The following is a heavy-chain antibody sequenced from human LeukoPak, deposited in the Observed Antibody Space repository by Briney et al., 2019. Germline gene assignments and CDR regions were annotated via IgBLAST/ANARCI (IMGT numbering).Heavy chain of an antibody. CDR1: GFTFSSYE. J-gene: IGHJ6*02. V-gene: IGHV3-48*03. CDR2: ISSSGSTI. D-gene: IGHD6-25*01. Sequence: GGSLRLSCAASGFTFSSYEMNWVRQAPGKGLEWVSYISSSGSTIYYADSVKGRFTISRDNAKNSLYLQINSLRAEDTAVYYCARGSSGWQIYYGMDVWGQGTTVTVSS. CDR3: ARGSSGWQIYYGMDV.